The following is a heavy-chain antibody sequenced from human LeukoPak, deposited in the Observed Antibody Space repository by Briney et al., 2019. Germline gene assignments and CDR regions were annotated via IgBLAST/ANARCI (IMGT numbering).Heavy chain of an antibody. CDR1: GGSISSSSYY. CDR3: AGLISGVGGTPGGNGFDP. J-gene: IGHJ5*02. V-gene: IGHV4-39*07. Sequence: PSETLSLTCTVSGGSISSSSYYWGWIRQPPGKGLEWIGSIYYSGSTYYNPSLKSRVTISVDTSKTQFSLNLSSVTAADTAVYYCAGLISGVGGTPGGNGFDPWGQGSLVSVSS. CDR2: IYYSGST. D-gene: IGHD1-26*01.